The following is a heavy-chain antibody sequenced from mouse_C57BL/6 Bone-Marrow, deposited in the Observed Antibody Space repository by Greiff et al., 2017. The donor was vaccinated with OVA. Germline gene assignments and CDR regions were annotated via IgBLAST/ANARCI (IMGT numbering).Heavy chain of an antibody. CDR3: ARCYYGTPHRDY. V-gene: IGHV1-76*01. J-gene: IGHJ4*01. Sequence: VQLQQSGAELVRPGASVKLSCKASGYTFTDYYINWVKQRPGQGLEWIARIYPGSGNTYYNEKFKGKATLTADKSSSTAYMQLSSLTSEDSAVYFWARCYYGTPHRDYWGQGTSVTVSS. D-gene: IGHD1-1*01. CDR1: GYTFTDYY. CDR2: IYPGSGNT.